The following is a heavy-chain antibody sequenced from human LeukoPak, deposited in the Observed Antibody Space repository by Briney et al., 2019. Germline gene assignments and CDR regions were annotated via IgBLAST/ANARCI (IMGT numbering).Heavy chain of an antibody. Sequence: PGGSLRLSCSASGFTFSSYAMHWVRQAPGKGLEYVSAISSNGGSTYYADSVKGRFTISRDNSKNTLYLQMNSLRAEDTAVYYCAKDRVGLGDAFDIWGQGTMVTVSS. V-gene: IGHV3-64*04. CDR2: ISSNGGST. J-gene: IGHJ3*02. CDR1: GFTFSSYA. D-gene: IGHD2-2*01. CDR3: AKDRVGLGDAFDI.